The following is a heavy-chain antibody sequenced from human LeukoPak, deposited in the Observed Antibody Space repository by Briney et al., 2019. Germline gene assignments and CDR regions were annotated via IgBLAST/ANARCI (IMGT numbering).Heavy chain of an antibody. CDR2: ISGSGGST. CDR1: GFTFSSYA. V-gene: IGHV3-23*01. J-gene: IGHJ6*03. CDR3: AKDRLFRGGGSYFEIGGYYYYYMDV. Sequence: GGSLRLSCAASGFTFSSYAMSWVRQAPGKGLEWVSAISGSGGSTYYADSVKGRFTISRDNSKNTLYLQMNSLRAEDTAVYYCAKDRLFRGGGSYFEIGGYYYYYMDVWGKGTTVTVSS. D-gene: IGHD1-26*01.